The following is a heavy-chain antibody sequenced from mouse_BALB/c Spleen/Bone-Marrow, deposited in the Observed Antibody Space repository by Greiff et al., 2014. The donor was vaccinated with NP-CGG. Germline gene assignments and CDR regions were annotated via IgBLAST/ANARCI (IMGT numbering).Heavy chain of an antibody. Sequence: EVKLQESGGGLVQPGGSLKLSCAASGFDFSRYWMTWARQAPGKGLEWIGEINPASSTINYTPSLKDKFIISRDNAKNTLYPQMSKVRSEDTALYYCAKNYYYGYVAYWGQGTLVTVSA. J-gene: IGHJ3*01. CDR1: GFDFSRYW. D-gene: IGHD1-2*01. CDR3: AKNYYYGYVAY. V-gene: IGHV4-1*02. CDR2: INPASSTI.